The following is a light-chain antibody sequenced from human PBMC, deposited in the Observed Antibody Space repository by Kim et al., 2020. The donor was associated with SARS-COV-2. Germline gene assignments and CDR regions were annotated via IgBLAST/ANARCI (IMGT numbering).Light chain of an antibody. CDR3: QQYHKWPPIT. CDR1: QTVSGT. CDR2: GAS. J-gene: IGKJ5*01. V-gene: IGKV3-15*01. Sequence: SPGESATLSCRASQTVSGTLAWYQERPGQAPRLLISGASTRAPGIPARFSGSGSGTEFTLTISNLQSEDFAVYYCQQYHKWPPITFGHGTRLEIK.